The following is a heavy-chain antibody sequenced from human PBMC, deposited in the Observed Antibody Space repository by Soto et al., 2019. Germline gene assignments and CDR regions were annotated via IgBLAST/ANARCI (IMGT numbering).Heavy chain of an antibody. CDR2: AYYSGST. V-gene: IGHV4-39*01. CDR3: TKVSSGWFDP. CDR1: GGSISSSGFS. J-gene: IGHJ5*02. Sequence: SETLSLTCTVSGGSISSSGFSRGWVRQPPGKGLEWIGCAYYSGSTYYNPSLKSRVTISVDTSGNQFSLRLNSVTAADTAVYYCTKVSSGWFDPWGQGTMVTVSS. D-gene: IGHD2-8*01.